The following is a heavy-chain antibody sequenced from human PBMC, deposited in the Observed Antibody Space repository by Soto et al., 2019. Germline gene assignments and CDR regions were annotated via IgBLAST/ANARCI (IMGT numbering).Heavy chain of an antibody. J-gene: IGHJ5*02. CDR3: ARAGYCSGGSCSSDWFDP. CDR1: GGTFSTYT. V-gene: IGHV1-69*13. CDR2: IIPMFGTA. Sequence: ASVKVSCKASGGTFSTYTISWLRQAPGQGLEWMGGIIPMFGTARYPQKFQGRVTITADESTSTAYMEVSSLRSEDTAFYYCARAGYCSGGSCSSDWFDPWGQGTLVTVSS. D-gene: IGHD2-15*01.